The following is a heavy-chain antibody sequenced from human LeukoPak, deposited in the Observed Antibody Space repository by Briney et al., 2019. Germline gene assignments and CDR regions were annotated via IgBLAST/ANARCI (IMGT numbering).Heavy chain of an antibody. V-gene: IGHV3-48*03. CDR3: AEHGITMIGGV. Sequence: GGSLRLSCAASGFTCSSYEMNWLRQSPGKGLEWGLYISSSCSTIYYVDSVWGRFIISSDSAKHSLYLQMNNLRANDTAVYDCAEHGITMIGGVWGKGTTVTISS. J-gene: IGHJ6*04. CDR2: ISSSCSTI. CDR1: GFTCSSYE. D-gene: IGHD3-10*02.